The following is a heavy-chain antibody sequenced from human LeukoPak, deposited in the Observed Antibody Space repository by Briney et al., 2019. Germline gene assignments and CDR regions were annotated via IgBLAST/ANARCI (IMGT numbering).Heavy chain of an antibody. CDR1: GGSISSYY. CDR2: IYYSGST. D-gene: IGHD5-18*01. CDR3: ARGIQLSLHHWYFDL. V-gene: IGHV4-59*01. Sequence: SETPSLTCTVSGGSISSYYWSWIRQPPGKGLEWIGYIYYSGSTNYNPSLKSRVTISVGTSKNQFSLKLSSVTAADTAVYYCARGIQLSLHHWYFDLWGRGTLVTVSS. J-gene: IGHJ2*01.